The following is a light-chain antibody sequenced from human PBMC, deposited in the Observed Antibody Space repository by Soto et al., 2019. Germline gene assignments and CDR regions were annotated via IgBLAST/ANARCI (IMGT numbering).Light chain of an antibody. J-gene: IGKJ1*01. CDR2: GAS. CDR3: QQRSNWPWS. Sequence: EIVLTQSPGTLSLSPGQRATLSCRASESISRDYLAWYQQRLGQAPRLLIYGASSGATGIPDRFSGSGSGTDFTITISRLEPEDFXXXXCQQRSNWPWSFGQGTKV. CDR1: ESISRDY. V-gene: IGKV3D-20*02.